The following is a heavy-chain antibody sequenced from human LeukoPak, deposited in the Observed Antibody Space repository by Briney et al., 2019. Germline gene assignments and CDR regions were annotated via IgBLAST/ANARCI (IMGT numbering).Heavy chain of an antibody. CDR2: IKQDGSVK. D-gene: IGHD5-24*01. CDR3: AKDGDGYTIFPYDY. J-gene: IGHJ4*02. CDR1: GFTFSNYW. Sequence: GGSLRLSCAASGFTFSNYWMSWVRQAPGKGLEWVASIKQDGSVKYYVDSVKGRFTISRDNAKNSLYLQMNSLRAEDTAVYYCAKDGDGYTIFPYDYGGQGALVTVSS. V-gene: IGHV3-7*01.